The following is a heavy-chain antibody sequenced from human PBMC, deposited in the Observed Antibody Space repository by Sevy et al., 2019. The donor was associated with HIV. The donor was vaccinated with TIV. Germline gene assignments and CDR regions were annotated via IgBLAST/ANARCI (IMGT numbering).Heavy chain of an antibody. J-gene: IGHJ4*02. CDR3: ARDSGYSINWYPAY. CDR1: GFTFSSHG. V-gene: IGHV3-30*03. Sequence: GGSLRLSCATSGFTFSSHGMHWVRQAPVKGLEWVAAVSYDGSYKSYGDSVKGRFTISRDDSKNTLYLPMNSLRPEDTAVYYCARDSGYSINWYPAYWGQGTLVTVSS. D-gene: IGHD6-13*01. CDR2: VSYDGSYK.